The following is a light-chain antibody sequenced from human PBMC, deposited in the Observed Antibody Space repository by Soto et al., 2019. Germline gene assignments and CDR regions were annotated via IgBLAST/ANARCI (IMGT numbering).Light chain of an antibody. Sequence: QSALTQPASVSGSPGQSITISCTGTSSDVGGYNYVSWYQQHPDKAPKLMIYDVSNRPSGVSNRFSGSKSGNTASLTISGLQAEDEDDYYCSSYTSSSTYVFGTGTKVTVL. J-gene: IGLJ1*01. CDR2: DVS. CDR1: SSDVGGYNY. V-gene: IGLV2-14*01. CDR3: SSYTSSSTYV.